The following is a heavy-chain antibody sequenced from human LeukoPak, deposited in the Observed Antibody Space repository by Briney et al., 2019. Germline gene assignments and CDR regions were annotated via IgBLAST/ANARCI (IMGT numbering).Heavy chain of an antibody. J-gene: IGHJ6*03. Sequence: ASVKVSCKASGYTFTSYDINWVRQATGQGLEWMGWMNPNSGNTGYAQEFQGRVTMTRNTSISTAYVELSSLRSEDTAVYYCARSYYDYIWGSYRLVNYYYYMDVWGKGTTVTVSS. CDR2: MNPNSGNT. D-gene: IGHD3-16*02. CDR1: GYTFTSYD. V-gene: IGHV1-8*01. CDR3: ARSYYDYIWGSYRLVNYYYYMDV.